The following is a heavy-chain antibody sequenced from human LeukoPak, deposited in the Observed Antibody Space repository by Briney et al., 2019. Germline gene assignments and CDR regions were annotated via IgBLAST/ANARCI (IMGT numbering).Heavy chain of an antibody. V-gene: IGHV1-69*04. Sequence: SVKVSCKASGGTFSSFAISWVRQAPGQGLEWMGRIIPILGIANYAQKFQGRVTITADKSTSTAYMELSSLRAEDTAVYYCARDANFGYDAFDIWGQGTMVTVSS. D-gene: IGHD3-10*01. CDR1: GGTFSSFA. CDR2: IIPILGIA. J-gene: IGHJ3*02. CDR3: ARDANFGYDAFDI.